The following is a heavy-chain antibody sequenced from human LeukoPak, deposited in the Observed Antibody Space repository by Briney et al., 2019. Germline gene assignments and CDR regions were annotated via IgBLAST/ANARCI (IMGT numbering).Heavy chain of an antibody. CDR3: ARGGGGARSFDI. Sequence: GGSLRLSCAASGFTFSTYELNWVRQAPGKGLEGVSYISSSAGVIYYADSVKGRFTISRDNAKNSLYLQMNSLRAEDTAVYYCARGGGGARSFDIWGRGTMVTVSS. CDR2: ISSSAGVI. V-gene: IGHV3-48*03. CDR1: GFTFSTYE. J-gene: IGHJ3*02. D-gene: IGHD1-26*01.